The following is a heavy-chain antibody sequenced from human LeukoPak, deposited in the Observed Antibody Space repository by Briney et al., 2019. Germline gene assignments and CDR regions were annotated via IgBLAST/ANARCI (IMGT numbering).Heavy chain of an antibody. Sequence: SETLSLTCTVSGGSISSSSYYWGWIRQPPGKGLEWIGSIYHSGDTYYNPSLKSRVTISVDTSKNQFSLKLDSVTATDTAVYYCAKGTSSGWYYFDYWGQGTLVTVSS. J-gene: IGHJ4*02. V-gene: IGHV4-39*07. CDR1: GGSISSSSYY. D-gene: IGHD6-19*01. CDR2: IYHSGDT. CDR3: AKGTSSGWYYFDY.